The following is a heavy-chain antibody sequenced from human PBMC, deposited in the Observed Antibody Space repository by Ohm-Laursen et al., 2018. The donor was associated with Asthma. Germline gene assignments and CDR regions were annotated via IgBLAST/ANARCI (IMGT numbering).Heavy chain of an antibody. J-gene: IGHJ4*02. CDR2: IYYSGST. CDR1: GGSISSGGYY. D-gene: IGHD4-17*01. Sequence: SQTLSLTCTVSGGSISSGGYYWSWIRQHPGKGLEWIGYIYYSGSTYYNPSLKSRVTISVDTSKNQFSLKLSSVTAADTAVYYRAREKDYGDYLWGRGYFDYWGQGTLVTVSS. CDR3: AREKDYGDYLWGRGYFDY. V-gene: IGHV4-31*02.